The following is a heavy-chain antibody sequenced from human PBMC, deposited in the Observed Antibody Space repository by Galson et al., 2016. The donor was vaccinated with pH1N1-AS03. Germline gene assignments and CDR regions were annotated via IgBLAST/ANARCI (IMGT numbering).Heavy chain of an antibody. CDR2: ISHDGRNK. J-gene: IGHJ6*02. D-gene: IGHD6-13*01. V-gene: IGHV3-30*01. Sequence: LRLSCAASGVIVSTYAMHWVRQAPGKGLEWLAVISHDGRNKYYADSVKGRITISRDNSKNTLFVQMDSLRVEDTAVYYCARDSVSGGTYYYGMDVWGQGTTVTVSS. CDR1: GVIVSTYA. CDR3: ARDSVSGGTYYYGMDV.